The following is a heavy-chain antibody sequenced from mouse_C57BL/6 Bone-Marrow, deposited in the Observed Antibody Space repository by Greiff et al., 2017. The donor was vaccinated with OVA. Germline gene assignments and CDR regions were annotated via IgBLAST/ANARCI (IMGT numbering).Heavy chain of an antibody. CDR1: GFSLTSYA. D-gene: IGHD1-1*01. J-gene: IGHJ3*01. Sequence: VKLMESGPGLVAPSQSLSITCTVSGFSLTSYAISWVRQPPGKGLEWLGVIWTGGGTNYNSALKSRLSISKDNSKSQVFLKMNSLQTDDTARYYCARANYYGSSYVGFAYWGQGTLVTVSA. V-gene: IGHV2-9-1*01. CDR2: IWTGGGT. CDR3: ARANYYGSSYVGFAY.